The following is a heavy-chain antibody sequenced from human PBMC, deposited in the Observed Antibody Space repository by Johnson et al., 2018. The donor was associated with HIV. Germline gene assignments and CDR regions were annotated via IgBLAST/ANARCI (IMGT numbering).Heavy chain of an antibody. D-gene: IGHD2-8*01. V-gene: IGHV3-66*01. Sequence: VQLVESGGGVVQPGGSLRLSCAASGFTVSSNYMSWVRQAPGKGLEWVSVIYSGGSTYYADSVKGRFTISRDNSKNTRYLHRNSLRDEDTAVYYCARDGDLNRYCSNGVCSDAFDIWGQGTMVTVSS. CDR1: GFTVSSNY. CDR3: ARDGDLNRYCSNGVCSDAFDI. CDR2: IYSGGST. J-gene: IGHJ3*02.